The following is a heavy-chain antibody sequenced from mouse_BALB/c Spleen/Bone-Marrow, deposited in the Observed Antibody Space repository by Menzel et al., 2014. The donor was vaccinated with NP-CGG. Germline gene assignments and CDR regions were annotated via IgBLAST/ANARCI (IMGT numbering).Heavy chain of an antibody. CDR2: TNPYNDGT. V-gene: IGHV1-14*01. D-gene: IGHD1-1*01. CDR1: GYTFTSYI. Sequence: SGPELVKPGASVKMSCKASGYTFTSYIMHWVKRKPGQGLEWIGYTNPYNDGTKNNEKFKGKATLTSGKSSSTAYMELNRLTSEDSAVYYCARQDYGNGSFDYWGQGTTLTVSS. J-gene: IGHJ2*01. CDR3: ARQDYGNGSFDY.